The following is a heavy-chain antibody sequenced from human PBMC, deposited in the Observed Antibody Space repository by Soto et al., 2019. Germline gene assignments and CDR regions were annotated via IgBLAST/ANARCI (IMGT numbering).Heavy chain of an antibody. D-gene: IGHD4-17*01. V-gene: IGHV3-23*01. Sequence: QLLESGGGLIQPGGSLRLSCEAPGFSFRSYALSWVRQAPGKGLEWVSTFSAGGRAYYADSVKGRFTIAKDTSKNTLILQARSLRAEDTAVYYCAKESMPEHYGDTLFDYWGQGTRVTVSS. CDR3: AKESMPEHYGDTLFDY. J-gene: IGHJ4*02. CDR1: GFSFRSYA. CDR2: FSAGGRA.